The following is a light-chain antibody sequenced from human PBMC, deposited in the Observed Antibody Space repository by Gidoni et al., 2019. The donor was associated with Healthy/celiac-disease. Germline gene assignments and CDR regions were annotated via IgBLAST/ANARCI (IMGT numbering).Light chain of an antibody. CDR3: QQDNSYSGT. CDR2: KAS. Sequence: DIQMTQSPSTLSASVGDRVTIPCRASQSISSWLAWYQQKPGTAPKLLIYKASSLESVVPSRFSGSGSGTEFTLTISSLQPDDFATYYCQQDNSYSGTFGQGTKVEIK. J-gene: IGKJ1*01. V-gene: IGKV1-5*03. CDR1: QSISSW.